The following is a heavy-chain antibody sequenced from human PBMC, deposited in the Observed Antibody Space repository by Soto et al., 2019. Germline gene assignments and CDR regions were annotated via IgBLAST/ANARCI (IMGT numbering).Heavy chain of an antibody. J-gene: IGHJ4*02. CDR3: AKSAYCGGGCYHPFFDS. D-gene: IGHD2-21*02. CDR2: VYYSGST. Sequence: SETLSLTCTVSGASISSYYWNWIRQPPGKGLEWIGYVYYSGSTNYNPSLKSRVTLSLDTSKNQFSLRLNSVTAADTALYYCAKSAYCGGGCYHPFFDSWGQGALVTVS. V-gene: IGHV4-59*01. CDR1: GASISSYY.